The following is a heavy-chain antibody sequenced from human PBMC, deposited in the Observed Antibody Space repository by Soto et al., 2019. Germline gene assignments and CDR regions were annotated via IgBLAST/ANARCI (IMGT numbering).Heavy chain of an antibody. V-gene: IGHV4-30-4*08. J-gene: IGHJ3*02. CDR3: ARLKGGAFDI. CDR2: IYYSGST. Sequence: SETLSLTCTVSGGSISSGGYYLSWIRQHPGKGLEWSGYIYYSGSTYYNPSLKTRVTISVDTSKNQFSLKLSAVTAADTAVYYCARLKGGAFDIWGQGTMVTVS. CDR1: GGSISSGGYY. D-gene: IGHD3-16*01.